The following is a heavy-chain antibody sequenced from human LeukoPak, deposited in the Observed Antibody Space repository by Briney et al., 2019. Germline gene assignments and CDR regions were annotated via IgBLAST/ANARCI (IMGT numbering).Heavy chain of an antibody. Sequence: SVKVSCKASGGTFSSYAISWVRQAPGQGLEWMGGIIPIFGTANYAQKFQGRVTITADESTSTAYMELSSLRAEDTAVYYCARGHSGYEWFDPWGQGTLVTVSS. CDR3: ARGHSGYEWFDP. D-gene: IGHD5-12*01. V-gene: IGHV1-69*13. CDR2: IIPIFGTA. CDR1: GGTFSSYA. J-gene: IGHJ5*02.